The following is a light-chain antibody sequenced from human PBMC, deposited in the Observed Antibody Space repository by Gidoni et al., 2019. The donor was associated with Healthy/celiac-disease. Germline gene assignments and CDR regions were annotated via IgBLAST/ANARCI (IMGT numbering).Light chain of an antibody. CDR2: TST. CDR3: QQSSSTPHT. J-gene: IGKJ2*01. Sequence: DIQMTPSPSSLSASVGDRVTITCRASQSISSYLNWYQQKPGKAPKLLIYTSTRLQRGVPSRFRGSGTGTDFTLTISSLQPEDCAIYYCQQSSSTPHTFSQGTKVEIK. V-gene: IGKV1-39*01. CDR1: QSISSY.